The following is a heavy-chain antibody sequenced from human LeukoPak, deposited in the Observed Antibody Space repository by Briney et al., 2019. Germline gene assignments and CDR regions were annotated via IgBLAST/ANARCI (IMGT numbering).Heavy chain of an antibody. CDR3: ARGHMYQTCYFDI. V-gene: IGHV1-18*01. CDR2: ISAKNGNK. Sequence: GASVKASCKASGYIFTNYGISWVRQAPGQGLEWMGWISAKNGNKNYAQKVQGRVTMTTDTSTTTAYMELRSLESDDTAVYYCARGHMYQTCYFDIWGQGTLVTVSS. CDR1: GYIFTNYG. J-gene: IGHJ4*02. D-gene: IGHD2-21*01.